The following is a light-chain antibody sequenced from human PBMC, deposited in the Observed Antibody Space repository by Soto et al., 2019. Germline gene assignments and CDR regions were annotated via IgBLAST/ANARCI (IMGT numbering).Light chain of an antibody. V-gene: IGLV1-36*01. CDR1: SSNIGNNA. Sequence: QAVVTQPPSVSEAPRQRVSISCSGSSSNIGNNAVNWYQHVPGKAPKLLIYYDDLVPSGVSDRFSGSKSGTSASLAISGLQSEDEADYYCAAWDDSLNGVVFGGGTKLTVL. J-gene: IGLJ3*02. CDR3: AAWDDSLNGVV. CDR2: YDD.